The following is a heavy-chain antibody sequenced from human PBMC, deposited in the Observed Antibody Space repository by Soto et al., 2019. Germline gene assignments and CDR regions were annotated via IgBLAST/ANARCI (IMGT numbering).Heavy chain of an antibody. V-gene: IGHV4-31*03. CDR3: AGGHDPIVNSYFDY. Sequence: QVQLQESGPGLVKPSQTLSLTCTVSGGSISSGDYYWSWIRQHPGKGLEWIGYIYYSGSTYYNPSLKSRVTISVATSKNQFSLKLSSVTAADTAVYYCAGGHDPIVNSYFDYWGQGTLVTVSS. CDR1: GGSISSGDYY. CDR2: IYYSGST. D-gene: IGHD1-20*01. J-gene: IGHJ4*02.